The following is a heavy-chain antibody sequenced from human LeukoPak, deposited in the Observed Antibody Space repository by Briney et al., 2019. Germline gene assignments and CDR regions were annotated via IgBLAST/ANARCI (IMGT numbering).Heavy chain of an antibody. V-gene: IGHV5-51*01. D-gene: IGHD1-14*01. CDR3: ARRGPVYWYFDL. CDR2: IYPGYSDT. J-gene: IGHJ2*01. CDR1: GYSFTSYW. Sequence: GESLKISCKGSGYSFTSYWIGWVRQMPGKGLERMGIIYPGYSDTRYSTSFQGQVTISADKSISTAYLQWNSLKASDTAMYYCARRGPVYWYFDLWGRGTLVTVSS.